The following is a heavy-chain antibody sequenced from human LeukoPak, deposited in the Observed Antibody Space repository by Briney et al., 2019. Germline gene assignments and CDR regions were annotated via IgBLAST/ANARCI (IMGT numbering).Heavy chain of an antibody. V-gene: IGHV4-34*01. D-gene: IGHD3-22*01. CDR2: INHSGST. CDR1: GGSFSGYY. Sequence: PSETLSLTCAVYGGSFSGYYWSWIRQPPGKGLEWIGEINHSGSTNYNPSLKSRVTISVDTSKNQFSLKLSSVTAADTAVYYCARASGHYDSSGYSINWFDPWGQGTLVTVSS. J-gene: IGHJ5*02. CDR3: ARASGHYDSSGYSINWFDP.